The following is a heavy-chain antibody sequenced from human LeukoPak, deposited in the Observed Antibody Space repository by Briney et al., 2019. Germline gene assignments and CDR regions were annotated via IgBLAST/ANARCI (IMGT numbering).Heavy chain of an antibody. CDR2: IIPIFGTA. CDR1: GGTFSSYA. Sequence: ASVKVSCKASGGTFSSYAISWVRQAPGQGLEWMGGIIPIFGTANYAQKLQGRVTITTDESTSTAYMELSSLRSEDTAVYYCAGAFWSGYYRKYNWFDPWGQGTLVTVSP. D-gene: IGHD3-3*01. V-gene: IGHV1-69*05. CDR3: AGAFWSGYYRKYNWFDP. J-gene: IGHJ5*02.